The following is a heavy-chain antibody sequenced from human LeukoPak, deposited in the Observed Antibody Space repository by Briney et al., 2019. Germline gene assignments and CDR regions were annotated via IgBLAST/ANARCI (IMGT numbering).Heavy chain of an antibody. CDR1: GGPISSSSYY. V-gene: IGHV4-39*07. Sequence: SETLSLTCTVPGGPISSSSYYWGWLRQPPGKGLEWIGSIYYSGSTYYNPSLKSRVTISVDTSKNQFSLKLSSVTAADTAVYYCARQSSYNWNPGWFDPWGQGTLVTVSS. D-gene: IGHD1-20*01. CDR3: ARQSSYNWNPGWFDP. CDR2: IYYSGST. J-gene: IGHJ5*02.